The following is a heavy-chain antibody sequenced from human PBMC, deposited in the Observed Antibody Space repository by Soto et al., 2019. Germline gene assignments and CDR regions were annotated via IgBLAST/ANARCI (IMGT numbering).Heavy chain of an antibody. D-gene: IGHD2-21*02. CDR2: ISAYNGNT. V-gene: IGHV1-18*04. CDR1: GYTFPNYG. J-gene: IGHJ1*01. CDR3: ARDVIPNCGSDCYPGYLHH. Sequence: QVQLVQSGVEVKKPGASVKVSCKASGYTFPNYGINWVRQAPGQGLEWMGWISAYNGNTDYAQKIQGRVTMTTDTSTTTAYMEVTNLRSDDTAVYDCARDVIPNCGSDCYPGYLHHWGQGTLVSVSS.